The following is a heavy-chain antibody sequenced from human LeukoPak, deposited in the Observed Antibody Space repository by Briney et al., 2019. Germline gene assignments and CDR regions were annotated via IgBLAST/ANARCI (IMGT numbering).Heavy chain of an antibody. CDR3: ARGDSAYDLFGHIDY. V-gene: IGHV3-7*05. CDR1: GFSFSNYG. CDR2: IKQEGSEK. J-gene: IGHJ4*02. Sequence: GGSLRLSCVASGFSFSNYGMSWVRQAPGKGLEWVANIKQEGSEKYYADSVKDRFTISRDNAKNSLYLQMNSLRAEDTAVYYCARGDSAYDLFGHIDYWGQGTLVTVSS. D-gene: IGHD5-12*01.